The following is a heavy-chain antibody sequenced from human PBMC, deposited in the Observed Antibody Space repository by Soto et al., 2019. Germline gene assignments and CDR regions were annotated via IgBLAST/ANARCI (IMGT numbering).Heavy chain of an antibody. J-gene: IGHJ4*02. V-gene: IGHV3-23*01. D-gene: IGHD6-19*01. CDR1: GFTFSTYA. CDR3: AEEGSSGWGFYY. CDR2: ISGSGDST. Sequence: EVQLLESGGGLVQPGGSLRLSCAASGFTFSTYAMNWVRQAPGKGLEWVSGISGSGDSTYYADPVKGRFTVSRDNSKNPLYLQKNRLRAEDTAVFYCAEEGSSGWGFYYLGQGTLVTVSS.